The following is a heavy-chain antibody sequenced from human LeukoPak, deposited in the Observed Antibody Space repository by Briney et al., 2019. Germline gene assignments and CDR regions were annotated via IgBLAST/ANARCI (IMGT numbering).Heavy chain of an antibody. V-gene: IGHV1-2*02. Sequence: ASVKVSCKASGYTFTGYYMHWVRQAPGQGLEWMGWINPNSGGTNYAQKFQGRVTMTRDTSISTAYMELSRLRSDDTAAYYCAREVNGYSSSWYNWFDPWGQGTLVTVSS. CDR1: GYTFTGYY. CDR3: AREVNGYSSSWYNWFDP. D-gene: IGHD6-13*01. J-gene: IGHJ5*02. CDR2: INPNSGGT.